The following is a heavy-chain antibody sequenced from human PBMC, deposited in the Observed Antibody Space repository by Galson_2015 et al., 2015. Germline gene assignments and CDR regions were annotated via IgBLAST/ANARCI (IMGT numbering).Heavy chain of an antibody. CDR2: INPSGGST. CDR1: GYTLTSYY. D-gene: IGHD1-26*01. V-gene: IGHV1-46*01. J-gene: IGHJ6*03. CDR3: ARDLGGATTGPDYYYYYMDV. Sequence: SVKVSCKASGYTLTSYYMHWVRQAPGQGLEWMGIINPSGGSTSYAQKFQGRVTMTRDTSTSTVYMELSSLRSEDTAVYYCARDLGGATTGPDYYYYYMDVWGKGTTVTVSS.